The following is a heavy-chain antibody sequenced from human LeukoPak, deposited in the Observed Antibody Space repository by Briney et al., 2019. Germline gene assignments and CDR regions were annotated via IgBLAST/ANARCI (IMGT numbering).Heavy chain of an antibody. J-gene: IGHJ4*02. V-gene: IGHV1-58*02. CDR1: GFTFTSSA. Sequence: PGTSVKVSCKASGFTFTSSAMQWVRQARGQRLEWIGWIVVGSGNTNYAQKFQERVTITRGMSTSTAYMELTSLRSEDTAVYYCAADLNYYDSSGSGDYWGQGTLVTVSS. D-gene: IGHD3-22*01. CDR2: IVVGSGNT. CDR3: AADLNYYDSSGSGDY.